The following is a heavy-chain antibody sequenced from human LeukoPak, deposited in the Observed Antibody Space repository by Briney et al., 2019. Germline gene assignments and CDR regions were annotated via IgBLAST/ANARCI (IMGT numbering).Heavy chain of an antibody. CDR2: IYYSGST. Sequence: SDTLSLTCTVSGGSISSGGYYWSWLRQHPGTGLEWIGYIYYSGSTYYNPSLKSRVTISVDTSKNQFSLKLSSVTAADTAVYYCASRYSHTEYWGQGTLVTVSS. J-gene: IGHJ4*02. V-gene: IGHV4-31*03. D-gene: IGHD1-1*01. CDR1: GGSISSGGYY. CDR3: ASRYSHTEY.